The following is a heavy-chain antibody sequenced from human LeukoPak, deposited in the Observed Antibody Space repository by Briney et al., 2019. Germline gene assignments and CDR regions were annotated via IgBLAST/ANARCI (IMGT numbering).Heavy chain of an antibody. Sequence: GESLKISCKGSGYTFTSYWIGWVRQMPGKGLEWMGLRNPADSDTRYSPSFQGQVTISADKSISTAYLQWSSLKASDTAMYYCARSSSGYYYYYYMDVWGKGTTVTVSS. J-gene: IGHJ6*03. V-gene: IGHV5-51*01. CDR1: GYTFTSYW. CDR3: ARSSSGYYYYYYMDV. CDR2: RNPADSDT. D-gene: IGHD6-6*01.